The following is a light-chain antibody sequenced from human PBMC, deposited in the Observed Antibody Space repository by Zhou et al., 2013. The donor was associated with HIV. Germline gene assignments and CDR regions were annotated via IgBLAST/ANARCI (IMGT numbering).Light chain of an antibody. Sequence: EIVLTQSPATVSVSPGERATLSCRASQSVSSKLGWYQQQPGQAPRLLIYGASTRVTGIPARFSGSGSGTEFTLTISSLQSEDFAVYYCQQYGSSPYTFGQGTKLEIK. CDR1: QSVSSK. V-gene: IGKV3-15*01. CDR3: QQYGSSPYT. CDR2: GAS. J-gene: IGKJ2*01.